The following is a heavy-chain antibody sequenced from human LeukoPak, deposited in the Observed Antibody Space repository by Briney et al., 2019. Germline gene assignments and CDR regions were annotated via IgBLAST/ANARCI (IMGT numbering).Heavy chain of an antibody. D-gene: IGHD5-18*01. CDR3: ARGGTHTSGYSYLLA. CDR1: GFTFSDHY. V-gene: IGHV3-72*01. J-gene: IGHJ4*02. Sequence: AGGSLRLSCAASGFTFSDHYMDWVRQAPGKGLEWVGRTRNKATSYTTTYAASVKGRFTISRDDSKNSIYLQMNSLKTEDTVVYYCARGGTHTSGYSYLLAWGQGTLVTVSS. CDR2: TRNKATSYTT.